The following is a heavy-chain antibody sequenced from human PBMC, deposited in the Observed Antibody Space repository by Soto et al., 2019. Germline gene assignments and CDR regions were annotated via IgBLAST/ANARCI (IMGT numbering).Heavy chain of an antibody. J-gene: IGHJ5*02. Sequence: QVQLQESGPGLVKPSETLSLTCTVSGGSISSYYWSWIRQPPGKGLEWIGYIYYSGSTNYNPSLKSRVTISVDTSKNQFSLKLSSVTAEDTAVYYCARGATSTLLWFGELHNWFDPWGQGTLVTVSS. CDR2: IYYSGST. D-gene: IGHD3-10*01. CDR3: ARGATSTLLWFGELHNWFDP. V-gene: IGHV4-59*01. CDR1: GGSISSYY.